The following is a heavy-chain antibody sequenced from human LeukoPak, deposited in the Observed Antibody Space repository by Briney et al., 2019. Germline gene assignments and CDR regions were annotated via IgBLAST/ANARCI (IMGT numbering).Heavy chain of an antibody. J-gene: IGHJ4*02. D-gene: IGHD2-15*01. CDR3: ARGPIFVVVVAAMRRGGTYFDY. V-gene: IGHV4-34*01. CDR1: GGSFSGYY. Sequence: KPSETLSLTCAVYGGSFSGYYWSWIRQPPGKGLEWIGEINHSGSTNYNPSLKSRVTISVDTSKNQFSLKLSSVTAADTAVYYCARGPIFVVVVAAMRRGGTYFDYWGQGTLVTVSS. CDR2: INHSGST.